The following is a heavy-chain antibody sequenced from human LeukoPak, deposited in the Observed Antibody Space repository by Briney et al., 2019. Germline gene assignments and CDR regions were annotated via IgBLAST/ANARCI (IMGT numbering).Heavy chain of an antibody. V-gene: IGHV4-59*01. J-gene: IGHJ6*03. CDR1: GGSISSYY. Sequence: SETLSLTCTVSGGSISSYYWSWIRQPPGKGLEWIGSVYYSGSTNYNPSLKSRVTISVDTSKNQFSLKLSSVTAADTAVYYCASWPVAGIPFDYYYMDVWGKGTTVTVSS. D-gene: IGHD6-19*01. CDR3: ASWPVAGIPFDYYYMDV. CDR2: VYYSGST.